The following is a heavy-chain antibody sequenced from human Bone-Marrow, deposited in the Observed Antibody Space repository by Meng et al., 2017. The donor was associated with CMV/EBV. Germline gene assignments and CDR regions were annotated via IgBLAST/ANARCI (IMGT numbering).Heavy chain of an antibody. CDR2: MNPNGGNT. CDR1: GYTFTSYD. V-gene: IGHV1-8*01. D-gene: IGHD3-22*01. Sequence: ASVKVSCKASGYTFTSYDINWVRQATGQGLEWMGWMNPNGGNTGYAQKFQGRVTMTRNTSISTAYMELSSLRSEDTAVYYCARGVRVGVYMIVVANDAFDIWGQGTMVTVSS. CDR3: ARGVRVGVYMIVVANDAFDI. J-gene: IGHJ3*02.